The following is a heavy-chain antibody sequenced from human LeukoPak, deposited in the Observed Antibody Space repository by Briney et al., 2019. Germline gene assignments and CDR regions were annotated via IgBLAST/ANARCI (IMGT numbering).Heavy chain of an antibody. Sequence: SSVKVSCKASGGTFSSYAISWVRQARGQGLEWMGGIIPIFGTSNYAQRFQGRVTITADEYTSTAYMYVSGLRSEDTAVYFCACDCSSTSCYVAGDYWGQGTLVTVSS. CDR1: GGTFSSYA. CDR2: IIPIFGTS. CDR3: ACDCSSTSCYVAGDY. D-gene: IGHD2-2*01. J-gene: IGHJ4*02. V-gene: IGHV1-69*13.